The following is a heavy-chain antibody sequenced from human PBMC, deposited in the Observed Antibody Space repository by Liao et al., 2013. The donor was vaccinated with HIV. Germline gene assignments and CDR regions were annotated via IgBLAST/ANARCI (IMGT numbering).Heavy chain of an antibody. V-gene: IGHV4-39*07. J-gene: IGHJ2*01. CDR2: IYYSGST. CDR3: ARGVQWLGNWYLDL. Sequence: QLQLQESGPGLVKPSETLSLTCTVSGGSISSSSYYWGWIRQPPGKGLEWIGSIYYSGSTYYNPSLKSRVTISVDTSKNQFSLKLSSMTAADTAVYYCARGVQWLGNWYLDLWGRGTLVTVSS. CDR1: GGSISSSSYY. D-gene: IGHD6-19*01.